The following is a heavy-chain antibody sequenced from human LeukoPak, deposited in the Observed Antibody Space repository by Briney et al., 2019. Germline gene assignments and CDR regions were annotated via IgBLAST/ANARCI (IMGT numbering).Heavy chain of an antibody. CDR2: IDQEGSGK. V-gene: IGHV3-7*01. D-gene: IGHD6-6*01. CDR3: VSRYSSSSGNY. CDR1: GFTFSTYW. J-gene: IGHJ4*02. Sequence: GGSLRLSCAASGFTFSTYWVNWVRQAPGKGLEWVANIDQEGSGKYYVDSVKGRFTISRDNAKNSLYLQMNSLRVEDTGVYYCVSRYSSSSGNYWGRGTLVTVSS.